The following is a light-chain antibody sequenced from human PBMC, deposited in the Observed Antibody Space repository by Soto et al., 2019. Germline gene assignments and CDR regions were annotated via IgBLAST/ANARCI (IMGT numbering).Light chain of an antibody. CDR3: QQYGSSRTWT. J-gene: IGKJ1*01. V-gene: IGKV3-20*01. Sequence: EIVMTQSPATLSVSPGERATLSCGASQSISANYLAWYQQKPGQAPRLLIYGVSIRATGIPDRFAGSGSGPDFTLTISRLEPEDFAVYYCQQYGSSRTWTFGQGTKVDIK. CDR1: QSISANY. CDR2: GVS.